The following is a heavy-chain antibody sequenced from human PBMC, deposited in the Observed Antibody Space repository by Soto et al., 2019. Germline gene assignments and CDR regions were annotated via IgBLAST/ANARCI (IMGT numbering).Heavy chain of an antibody. Sequence: GGSLRLSCAASGFTFSSYGMHWVRQAPGKGLEWVAVISYDGSNKYYADSVKGRFTISRDNSKNTLYLQMNSLRAEDTAAYYCAKDLDDFWSGAYYYYYMDVWGKGTTVTVSS. V-gene: IGHV3-30*18. J-gene: IGHJ6*03. CDR2: ISYDGSNK. D-gene: IGHD3-3*01. CDR1: GFTFSSYG. CDR3: AKDLDDFWSGAYYYYYMDV.